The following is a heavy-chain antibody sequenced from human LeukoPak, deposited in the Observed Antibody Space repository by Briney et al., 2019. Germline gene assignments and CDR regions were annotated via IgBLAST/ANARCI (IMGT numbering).Heavy chain of an antibody. CDR3: AARDETVY. CDR2: IYYSGST. Sequence: PSDPLSLPCTVPGGSISRSSEYWGWIRQPPGKGLEWIGSIYYSGSTYYHPSPKSRVTISVDTSKNQFSLKLSSVSAADTAVYYCAARDETVYWGQGTLVTVAS. J-gene: IGHJ4*02. CDR1: GGSISRSSEY. D-gene: IGHD2-21*02. V-gene: IGHV4-39*07.